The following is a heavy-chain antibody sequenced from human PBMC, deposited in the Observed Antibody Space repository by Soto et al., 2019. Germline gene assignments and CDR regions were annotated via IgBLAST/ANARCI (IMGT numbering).Heavy chain of an antibody. D-gene: IGHD6-13*01. CDR2: IYPGDSDT. J-gene: IGHJ4*02. CDR1: GYSFTSHW. CDR3: ASGMAASGRFDY. V-gene: IGHV5-51*01. Sequence: PGESLKISCKGSGYSFTSHWIGWVRQLPGKGLEWMGIIYPGDSDTRYSPSFQGQVTISADKSIGTAYLQWSSLKASDTAIYYCASGMAASGRFDYWGQGTLVTVSS.